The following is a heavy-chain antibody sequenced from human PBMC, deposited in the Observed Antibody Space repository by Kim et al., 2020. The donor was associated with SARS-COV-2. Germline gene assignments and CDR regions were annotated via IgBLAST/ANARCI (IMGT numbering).Heavy chain of an antibody. V-gene: IGHV3-23*01. J-gene: IGHJ4*02. Sequence: GGSLRLSCSASGFTFNDTAMTWVRQAPGKGLQWVSSLSRSGATTYYADAVKGRFTISRDNSNNTVYLQMYNLRADDTAIYFCARSPINIQGYFDFWGPG. CDR1: GFTFNDTA. CDR2: LSRSGATT. CDR3: ARSPINIQGYFDF.